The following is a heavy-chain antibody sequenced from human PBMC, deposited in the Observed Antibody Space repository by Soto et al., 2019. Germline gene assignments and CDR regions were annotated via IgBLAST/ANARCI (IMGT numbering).Heavy chain of an antibody. CDR3: ARVSGSYYYGMDV. CDR2: IYYSGST. CDR1: GGSLSSNY. J-gene: IGHJ6*02. D-gene: IGHD1-26*01. Sequence: PSETLSLTCTVSGGSLSSNYWSWIRQPPGKGLEWIGYIYYSGSTNYNPSLKSRVTISVDKSKNQFSLKLSSVTAADTAVYSCARVSGSYYYGMDVWGQGTTVTVSS. V-gene: IGHV4-59*12.